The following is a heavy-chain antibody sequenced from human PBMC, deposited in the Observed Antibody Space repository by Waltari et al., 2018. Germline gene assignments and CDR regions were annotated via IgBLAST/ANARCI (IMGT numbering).Heavy chain of an antibody. CDR3: ATLYYYDNRGFDY. V-gene: IGHV3-15*01. CDR1: GFKFSDAW. J-gene: IGHJ4*02. CDR2: IKIKTDGGTT. Sequence: EVQLVESGGGLVKPGGSLRLSCAASGFKFSDAWMSWVRQAPGKGLEWAGRIKIKTDGGTTDYAAPVKGIFIISRDDSKNTLYLQMNSLKTEDTAVYYCATLYYYDNRGFDYWGQGTLVTVSS. D-gene: IGHD3-22*01.